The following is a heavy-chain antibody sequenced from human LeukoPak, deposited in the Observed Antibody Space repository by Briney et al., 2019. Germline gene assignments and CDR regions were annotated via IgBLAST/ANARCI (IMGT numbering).Heavy chain of an antibody. CDR1: GGSFSGYY. CDR2: INHSGST. CDR3: AREELLFGETINDY. Sequence: SETLSLTCAVYGGSFSGYYWSWIRQPPGKGLEWIGEINHSGSTNYNPSLKSRITISVDTSKNQFSLKLSSVTAADTAVYYCAREELLFGETINDYWGQGTLVTVSS. V-gene: IGHV4-34*01. D-gene: IGHD3-10*01. J-gene: IGHJ4*02.